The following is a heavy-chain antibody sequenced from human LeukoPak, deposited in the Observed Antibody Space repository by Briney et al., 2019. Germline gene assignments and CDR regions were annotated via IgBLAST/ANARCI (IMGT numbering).Heavy chain of an antibody. V-gene: IGHV3-30-3*01. Sequence: PGGSLRLSCAASGFTFSSYAMHWVRQAPGKGLEWVAVISYDGSNKYYADSVEGRFTISRDNSKNTLYLQMNSLRAEDTAVYYCARDWDTGSGWYLSDYWGQGTLVTVSS. J-gene: IGHJ4*02. CDR3: ARDWDTGSGWYLSDY. D-gene: IGHD6-19*01. CDR2: ISYDGSNK. CDR1: GFTFSSYA.